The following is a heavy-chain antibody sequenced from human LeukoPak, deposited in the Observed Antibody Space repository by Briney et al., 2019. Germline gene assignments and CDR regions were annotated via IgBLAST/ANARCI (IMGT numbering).Heavy chain of an antibody. V-gene: IGHV4-4*09. Sequence: SETLSLSCTVSGVSNNSYYWSWIRQPPGKGLEWIGYTHPSGNTNYSPSLKSRVTISIDISRNQFSLKLSSVTAADTAVYYCARKAPKKGWFDPWGQGTLVTVSS. CDR2: THPSGNT. J-gene: IGHJ5*02. CDR3: ARKAPKKGWFDP. CDR1: GVSNNSYY.